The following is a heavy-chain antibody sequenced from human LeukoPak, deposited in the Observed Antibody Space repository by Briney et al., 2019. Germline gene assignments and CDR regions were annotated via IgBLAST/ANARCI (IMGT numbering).Heavy chain of an antibody. Sequence: SETLSLTCTVSGGSISGYYWTWIRQSPGKGLEWIGDIHYSGSTNYNPSLKSRVTISLDTSKSQFSLQLSSVTAADTAVYYCARADGTNYYYYGMDVWGQGTTVTVSS. CDR1: GGSISGYY. J-gene: IGHJ6*02. V-gene: IGHV4-59*01. D-gene: IGHD2-2*01. CDR3: ARADGTNYYYYGMDV. CDR2: IHYSGST.